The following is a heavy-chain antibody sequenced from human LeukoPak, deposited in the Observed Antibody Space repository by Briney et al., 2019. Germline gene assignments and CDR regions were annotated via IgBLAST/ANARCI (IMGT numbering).Heavy chain of an antibody. Sequence: PGRSLRLSCVASGFTFSSFGMHWVCQAPGKGLEWVAVIWHDGTQKYYAESVKGRFSISRDDSKNTVYLEMNSLRAEDTAVYYCGRDWRTESADYWGQGSLLTVSS. D-gene: IGHD3-3*01. J-gene: IGHJ4*02. CDR1: GFTFSSFG. V-gene: IGHV3-33*01. CDR3: GRDWRTESADY. CDR2: IWHDGTQK.